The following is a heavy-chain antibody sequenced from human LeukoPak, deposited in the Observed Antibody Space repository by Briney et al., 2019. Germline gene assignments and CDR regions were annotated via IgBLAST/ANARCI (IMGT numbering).Heavy chain of an antibody. CDR1: GFIFSGHV. Sequence: GGSLRLSCAASGFIFSGHVMHWVRQAPGKGLEWVSLISYDGSNKDYADSVKGRFTISRDNSKDTLYLQMNRLRAEDTAVYYCAKDPYGDYSIWGQGTLVTVSS. D-gene: IGHD4-17*01. J-gene: IGHJ4*02. CDR3: AKDPYGDYSI. CDR2: ISYDGSNK. V-gene: IGHV3-30-3*01.